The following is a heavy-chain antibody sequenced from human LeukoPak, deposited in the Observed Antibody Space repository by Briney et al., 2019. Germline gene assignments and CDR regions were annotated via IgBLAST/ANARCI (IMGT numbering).Heavy chain of an antibody. J-gene: IGHJ4*02. D-gene: IGHD3-22*01. CDR1: GFTFSMYW. Sequence: GGSLRLSCAASGFTFSMYWMSWVRQAPGKGLEWVAVISYDGSNKYYADSVKGRFTISRDNSKNTLYLQMNSLRAEDTAVYYCARDSGGRRGRYYDSSGYPTYWGQGTLVTVSS. CDR2: ISYDGSNK. CDR3: ARDSGGRRGRYYDSSGYPTY. V-gene: IGHV3-30-3*01.